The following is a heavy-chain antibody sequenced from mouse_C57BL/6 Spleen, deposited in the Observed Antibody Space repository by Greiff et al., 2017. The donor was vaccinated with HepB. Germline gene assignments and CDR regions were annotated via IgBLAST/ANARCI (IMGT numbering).Heavy chain of an antibody. CDR2: IYPGDGDT. V-gene: IGHV1-82*01. CDR1: GYAFSSSW. D-gene: IGHD2-4*01. CDR3: ARSYGDYDGFFDY. Sequence: VKLQQSGPELVKPGASVKISCKASGYAFSSSWMNWVKQRPGKGLEWIGRIYPGDGDTNYNGKFKGKATLTADKSSSTAYMQLSSLTSEDSAVYFCARSYGDYDGFFDYWGQGTTLTVSS. J-gene: IGHJ2*01.